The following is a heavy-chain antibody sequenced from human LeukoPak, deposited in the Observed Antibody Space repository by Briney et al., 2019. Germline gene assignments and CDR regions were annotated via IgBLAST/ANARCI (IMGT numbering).Heavy chain of an antibody. D-gene: IGHD2-21*02. CDR1: GGPFSSYT. CDR2: VIPIFGTP. CDR3: AREGAVVTVGGDTFYYMDV. V-gene: IGHV1-69*13. J-gene: IGHJ6*03. Sequence: GASVKVSCTPSGGPFSSYTIHWVRHAPGQGLEWVGGVIPIFGTPNYAQKFQGRLTISSDEFTTTVHMELSSLRSEDTAVYFCAREGAVVTVGGDTFYYMDVWGQGTTVTVSS.